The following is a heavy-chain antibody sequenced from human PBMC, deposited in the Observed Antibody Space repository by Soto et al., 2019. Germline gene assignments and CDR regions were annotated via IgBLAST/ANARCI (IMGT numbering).Heavy chain of an antibody. V-gene: IGHV1-3*01. CDR2: INAGNGNT. Sequence: ASVKVSCKASGYTFTSYAIHWVRQAPGQRLEWMGWINAGNGNTKYSQKFQGRVIITRDTSEGTAYMELRSLRSEDTAVYYCATPIVAFYWGQGTLVTVSS. J-gene: IGHJ4*02. CDR1: GYTFTSYA. D-gene: IGHD5-12*01. CDR3: ATPIVAFY.